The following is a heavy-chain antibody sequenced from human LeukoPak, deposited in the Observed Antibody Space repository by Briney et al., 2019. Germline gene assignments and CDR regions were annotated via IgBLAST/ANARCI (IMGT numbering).Heavy chain of an antibody. D-gene: IGHD3-3*01. Sequence: ASVKVSCKASGYTFTSYYMHWVRQAPGQGLEWMGIINPSGGSTSYAQKFQGRVTMTRDTSTSTVYMERSSLRSEDTAVYYCARVARYYDFWSGYYGHWGQGTLVTVSS. V-gene: IGHV1-46*01. J-gene: IGHJ4*02. CDR3: ARVARYYDFWSGYYGH. CDR1: GYTFTSYY. CDR2: INPSGGST.